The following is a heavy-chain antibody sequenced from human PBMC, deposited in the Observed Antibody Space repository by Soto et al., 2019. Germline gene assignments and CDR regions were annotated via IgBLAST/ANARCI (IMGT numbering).Heavy chain of an antibody. D-gene: IGHD2-2*01. J-gene: IGHJ6*02. V-gene: IGHV1-2*04. CDR1: GYTFTGYY. Sequence: ASVKVSCKASGYTFTGYYMHWVRQAPGQGLEWMGWINPNSGGTNYAQKFQGWVTMTRDTSISTAYMELSRLRSDDTAVYYCARGVRSTSAGYYYYGMDVWGQGTTVTVSS. CDR3: ARGVRSTSAGYYYYGMDV. CDR2: INPNSGGT.